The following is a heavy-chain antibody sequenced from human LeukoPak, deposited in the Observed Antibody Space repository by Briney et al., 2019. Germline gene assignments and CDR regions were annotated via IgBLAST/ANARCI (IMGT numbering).Heavy chain of an antibody. CDR2: IYTSGST. D-gene: IGHD3-10*01. CDR3: ASSRFGELHY. V-gene: IGHV4-61*02. CDR1: GGSISSGSYY. Sequence: SQTLSLTCTVSGGSISSGSYYWSWIRQPAGKGLEWIGRIYTSGSTNYNPSLKSRVTISVDTSKNQFSLKLSSVTAADTAVYYCASSRFGELHYWGQGTLVTVSS. J-gene: IGHJ4*02.